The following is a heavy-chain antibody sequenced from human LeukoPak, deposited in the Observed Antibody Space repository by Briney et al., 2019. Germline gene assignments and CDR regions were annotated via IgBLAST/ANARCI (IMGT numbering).Heavy chain of an antibody. V-gene: IGHV4-30-2*01. CDR2: IYHSGST. CDR3: ARRDYSSSFGWFDP. J-gene: IGHJ5*02. Sequence: SQTLSLTCTVSGGSISSGGYYWSWIRQPPGKGLEWIGYIYHSGSTYYNPSLKSRVTISVDRSKNQFSLKLSSVTAADTAVYYCARRDYSSSFGWFDPWGQGTLVTVSS. CDR1: GGSISSGGYY. D-gene: IGHD6-6*01.